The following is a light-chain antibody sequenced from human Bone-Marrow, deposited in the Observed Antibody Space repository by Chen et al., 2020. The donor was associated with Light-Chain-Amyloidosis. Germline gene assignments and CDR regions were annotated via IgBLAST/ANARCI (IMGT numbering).Light chain of an antibody. J-gene: IGLJ3*02. CDR2: ENN. V-gene: IGLV1-51*02. CDR3: ATWDSSLTVWM. CDR1: NSNIGINY. Sequence: QSVLTQPPSVSAAPGQKGTISCSGSNSNIGINYVSWYQQLPGTSPKLLIYENNQRPSAIPDRFSGSKSGTSAPLGVAGLQTGDEADYYCATWDSSLTVWMFGGGTKLTVL.